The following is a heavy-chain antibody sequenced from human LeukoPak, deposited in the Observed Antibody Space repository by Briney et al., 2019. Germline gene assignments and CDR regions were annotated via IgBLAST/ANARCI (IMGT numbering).Heavy chain of an antibody. Sequence: ASVKVSCKASGYTFSSYGLNWVRQAPGQGPEWMGWINTNTGKPKYARAFTGRFVFSLDTSVSTAYLQISSLKAEDTAVYYCARAYQPLGGLSFPDQWGQGTLVTVSS. CDR1: GYTFSSYG. J-gene: IGHJ5*02. V-gene: IGHV7-4-1*02. CDR2: INTNTGKP. D-gene: IGHD3-16*02. CDR3: ARAYQPLGGLSFPDQ.